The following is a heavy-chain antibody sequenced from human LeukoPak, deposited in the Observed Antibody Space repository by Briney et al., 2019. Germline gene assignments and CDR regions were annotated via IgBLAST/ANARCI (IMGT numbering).Heavy chain of an antibody. V-gene: IGHV4-59*01. CDR1: GGSISSYY. Sequence: SETLSLTCTVSGGSISSYYWSWIRQPPGKGLEWIGYIYYSGYTNYNPSLKSRVTISVDTSKNQFSLKLSSVTAADTAVYYCARTTMVRGTYYMDVWAKGPRSQSP. CDR3: ARTTMVRGTYYMDV. D-gene: IGHD3-10*01. J-gene: IGHJ6*03. CDR2: IYYSGYT.